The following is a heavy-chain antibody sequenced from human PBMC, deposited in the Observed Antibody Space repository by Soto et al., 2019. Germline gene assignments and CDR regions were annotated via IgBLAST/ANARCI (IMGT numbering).Heavy chain of an antibody. CDR2: IYYSGST. D-gene: IGHD6-13*01. CDR3: ARGAASSWYRGKYFDY. V-gene: IGHV4-59*01. J-gene: IGHJ4*02. Sequence: QVQLQESGPGLVKPSETLSLTCTVSGGSISSYYWSWIRQPPGKGLEWFGYIYYSGSTNYNPSLNSRVTISVDTSKNQFSLKLSSVTAADTAVYYCARGAASSWYRGKYFDYWGQGTLVTVSS. CDR1: GGSISSYY.